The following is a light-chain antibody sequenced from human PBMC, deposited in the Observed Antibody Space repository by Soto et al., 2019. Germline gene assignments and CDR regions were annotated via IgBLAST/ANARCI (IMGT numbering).Light chain of an antibody. CDR1: QSIRRW. J-gene: IGKJ1*01. V-gene: IGKV1-5*01. Sequence: DIQMTQSPSMLSASVGDRVTIACRASQSIRRWLAWYQQKPGKAPKLLIFDASNLESGVPLRFSGSGSGTEFTHTISSLQPDDFATYYCQQYNDYSPWTFGQGTKVDIK. CDR3: QQYNDYSPWT. CDR2: DAS.